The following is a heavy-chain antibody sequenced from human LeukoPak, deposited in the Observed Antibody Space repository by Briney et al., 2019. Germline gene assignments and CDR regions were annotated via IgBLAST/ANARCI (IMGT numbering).Heavy chain of an antibody. CDR2: ISSSGSTI. V-gene: IGHV3-11*04. J-gene: IGHJ4*02. CDR1: GFTFSDYY. D-gene: IGHD3-22*01. CDR3: ARAWFYDSSGYEINY. Sequence: GGSLRLSCAASGFTFSDYYMSWIRQAPGKGPEWVSYISSSGSTIYYADSVKGRFTISRDNAKNSLYLQMNSLRAEGTAVYYCARAWFYDSSGYEINYWGQGTLVTVSS.